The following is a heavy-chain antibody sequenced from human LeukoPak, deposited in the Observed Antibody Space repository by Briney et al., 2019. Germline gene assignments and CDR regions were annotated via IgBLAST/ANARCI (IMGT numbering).Heavy chain of an antibody. D-gene: IGHD6-19*01. CDR2: ISGSGGST. CDR3: AKTPGWAPDAFDI. J-gene: IGHJ3*02. Sequence: GGSLRLSCAASGFTFSSYAISWVRQAPGKGLEWVSAISGSGGSTYYADSVKGRFTISRDNSKNTLYLQMNSLRAEDTAVYYCAKTPGWAPDAFDIWRQGTMVTVSS. CDR1: GFTFSSYA. V-gene: IGHV3-23*01.